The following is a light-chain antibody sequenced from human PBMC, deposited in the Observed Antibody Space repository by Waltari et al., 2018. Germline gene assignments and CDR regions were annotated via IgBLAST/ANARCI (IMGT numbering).Light chain of an antibody. Sequence: EIVLTQSPGTLSLSPGERATLSCRASQSVTSGHLAWYQQKPGQAPRLLIYGVSRRATGIPDRFSGSGSGTDFILTINRLEPEDFAVFYCQQYGSSLFTFGGGTKVEIK. CDR1: QSVTSGH. CDR3: QQYGSSLFT. V-gene: IGKV3-20*01. CDR2: GVS. J-gene: IGKJ4*01.